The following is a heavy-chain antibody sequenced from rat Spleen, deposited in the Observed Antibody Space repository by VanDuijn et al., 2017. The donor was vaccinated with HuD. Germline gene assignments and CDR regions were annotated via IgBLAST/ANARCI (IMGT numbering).Heavy chain of an antibody. CDR1: GFTFSNYD. CDR3: ARRDTTGIPLDY. V-gene: IGHV5-25*01. D-gene: IGHD1-9*01. CDR2: ISTGGGNT. J-gene: IGHJ2*01. Sequence: EVQLVESGGGLVQPGRSLKLSCVASGFTFSNYDMAWVRQAPTKGLAWVASISTGGGNTYYRDSVKGRFTISRDNATSTLYLQMDSLRSEDTATYYCARRDTTGIPLDYWGQGVMVTVSS.